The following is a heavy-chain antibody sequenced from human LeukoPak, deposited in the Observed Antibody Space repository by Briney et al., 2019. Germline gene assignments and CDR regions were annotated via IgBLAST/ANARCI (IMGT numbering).Heavy chain of an antibody. CDR3: ARGRTGYQLLPTKKDYSYYYIDV. V-gene: IGHV4-34*01. J-gene: IGHJ6*03. D-gene: IGHD2-2*01. Sequence: SETLSLTCAVYGGSSSDYFWSWIRQPPGKGLEWIGEINYGGSTNYNPSLKSRITISVDTSKNQFSLKLSSMTAADTAVYYCARGRTGYQLLPTKKDYSYYYIDVWGKGTTVTVSS. CDR2: INYGGST. CDR1: GGSSSDYF.